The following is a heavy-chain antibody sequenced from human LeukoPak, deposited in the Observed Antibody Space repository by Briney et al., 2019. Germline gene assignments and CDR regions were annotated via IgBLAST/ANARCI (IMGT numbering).Heavy chain of an antibody. CDR3: ARGTLRLFDY. J-gene: IGHJ4*02. Sequence: SEILSLTCTVSGGSISSGGHYWSWIRQHPAKGLEWIGYIYYSGSAYYNPSLESRVTISIDTSKNQFSLKLTSVTAADTAVYFCARGTLRLFDYWGQGTLVTVSS. D-gene: IGHD5/OR15-5a*01. CDR1: GGSISSGGHY. V-gene: IGHV4-31*03. CDR2: IYYSGSA.